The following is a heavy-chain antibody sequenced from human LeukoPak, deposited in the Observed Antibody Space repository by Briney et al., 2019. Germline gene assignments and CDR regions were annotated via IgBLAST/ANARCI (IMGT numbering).Heavy chain of an antibody. Sequence: GRSLRLSCAASGFTFSSYGMHWVRQAPGKGLEWVAVISYDGSNKYYADSVKGRFTISRDNAKNSLYLQMNSLRAEDTAVYYCARELGILDYWGQGTLVTVSS. CDR3: ARELGILDY. D-gene: IGHD1-14*01. CDR2: ISYDGSNK. V-gene: IGHV3-30*03. CDR1: GFTFSSYG. J-gene: IGHJ4*02.